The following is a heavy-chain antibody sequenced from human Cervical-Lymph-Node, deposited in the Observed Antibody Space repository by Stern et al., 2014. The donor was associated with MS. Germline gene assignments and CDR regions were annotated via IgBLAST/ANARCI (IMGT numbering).Heavy chain of an antibody. CDR2: IYHSGST. CDR3: ARAPERTAYYYYYGMDV. CDR1: GGSISSGGYS. J-gene: IGHJ6*02. D-gene: IGHD5-18*01. Sequence: VQLVESGSGLVKPSQTLSLTCAVSGGSISSGGYSWSWIRQPPGKGLEWIGYIYHSGSTYYNPSLKSRVTRSVDRSKNQSSLKLSSVTAADTAVYYCARAPERTAYYYYYGMDVWGQGTTVTVSS. V-gene: IGHV4-30-2*01.